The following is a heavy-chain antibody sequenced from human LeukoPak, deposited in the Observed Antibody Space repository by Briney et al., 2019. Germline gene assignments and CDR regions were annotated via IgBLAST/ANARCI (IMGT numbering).Heavy chain of an antibody. CDR3: ARDGSTGSGYFDY. J-gene: IGHJ4*02. CDR2: ISGSGTSI. CDR1: GFTFSSYE. V-gene: IGHV3-48*03. Sequence: GGSLRLSCAASGFTFSSYEMNWVRQAPGKGLEWVSYISGSGTSIYYADSVKGRFTISRDNAENSLYLQMNSLRAEDTAVYFCARDGSTGSGYFDYWGQGTLIAVPS. D-gene: IGHD2-8*02.